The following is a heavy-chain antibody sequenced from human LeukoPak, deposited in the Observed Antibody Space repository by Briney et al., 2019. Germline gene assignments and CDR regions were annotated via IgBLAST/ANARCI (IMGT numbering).Heavy chain of an antibody. J-gene: IGHJ4*02. Sequence: PGGSLRLSRAASRFTFSNYSMNWARQAPGKGLEWVSSISRGSGHIYYADSVKGRFTISRDNARNSLYLQMNSLRAEDTAIYYCARVDAALDYWGQGTLVTVSS. D-gene: IGHD6-6*01. CDR1: RFTFSNYS. V-gene: IGHV3-21*01. CDR3: ARVDAALDY. CDR2: ISRGSGHI.